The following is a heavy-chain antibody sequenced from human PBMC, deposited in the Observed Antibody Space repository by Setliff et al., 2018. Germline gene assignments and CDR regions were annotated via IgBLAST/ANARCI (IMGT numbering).Heavy chain of an antibody. CDR3: ARVATLIWGVTVNWFDP. CDR2: INPNSGVT. CDR1: GYTFTGYY. J-gene: IGHJ5*02. Sequence: GASVKVSCKASGYTFTGYYMHWIRQAPGQGLEWVGWINPNSGVTNYAQKFQGRVTMTRDTSISTAYMELSSLRSDDTAVYYCARVATLIWGVTVNWFDPWGQGTLVTVSS. D-gene: IGHD3-10*01. V-gene: IGHV1-2*02.